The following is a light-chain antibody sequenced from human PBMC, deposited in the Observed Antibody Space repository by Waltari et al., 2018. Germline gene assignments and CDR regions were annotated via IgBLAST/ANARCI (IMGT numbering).Light chain of an antibody. V-gene: IGKV1-39*01. Sequence: DIQMTQSPSFLSASVGDRVIITCRASQNIANYLNWYPQKPGTAPKLLIFPASKLQTGVPSRFSGSGSGRDFTLTISGLQVEDFAIFYCQQSSASPYTFGQGTKIEMK. CDR2: PAS. J-gene: IGKJ2*01. CDR1: QNIANY. CDR3: QQSSASPYT.